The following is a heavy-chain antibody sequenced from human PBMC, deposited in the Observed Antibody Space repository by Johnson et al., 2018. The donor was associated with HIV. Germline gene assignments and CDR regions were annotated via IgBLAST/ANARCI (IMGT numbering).Heavy chain of an antibody. D-gene: IGHD3-10*01. J-gene: IGHJ3*02. Sequence: VHLVESGGGVVQPGRSLRLSCAASGFTFSKSWMHWVRQAPGKGLVWLSGTYDNGNVINYADSVKGRFTISRDNAKNTLYLQMNSLTAEDTAVYYCAREQATLWFRASGAAFNIWGQGTMVTVSS. CDR3: AREQATLWFRASGAAFNI. CDR1: GFTFSKSW. V-gene: IGHV3-74*01. CDR2: TYDNGNVI.